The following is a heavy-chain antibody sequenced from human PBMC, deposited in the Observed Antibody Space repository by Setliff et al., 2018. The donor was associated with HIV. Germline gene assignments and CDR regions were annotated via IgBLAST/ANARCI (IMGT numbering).Heavy chain of an antibody. CDR2: INPNSGGT. Sequence: RASVKVSCKASGYTFTGYYMHWVRQAPGQGLEWMGRINPNSGGTNYAQKFQGRVTMTRDTSISTAYMELSRLRSDDTAVYYCARGRPSSMVRGVIIGPWGQGTLVTVSS. J-gene: IGHJ5*02. CDR1: GYTFTGYY. V-gene: IGHV1-2*06. CDR3: ARGRPSSMVRGVIIGP. D-gene: IGHD3-10*01.